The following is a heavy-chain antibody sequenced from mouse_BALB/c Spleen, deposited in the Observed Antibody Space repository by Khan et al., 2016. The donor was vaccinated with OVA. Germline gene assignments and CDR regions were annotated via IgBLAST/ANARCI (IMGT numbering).Heavy chain of an antibody. J-gene: IGHJ3*01. CDR3: ASHLTGSFAY. V-gene: IGHV5-6*01. CDR2: IDSDGVYT. D-gene: IGHD4-1*01. Sequence: EVHLVESGGDLVKPGVSLRLSCAASGFTFSTYVMSWVRQPPDKRLEWVATIDSDGVYTYYLDTVKGLFTIFRNNAWNTLYLQMSSLQSEDTAICYCASHLTGSFAYWGQGTLVTVSA. CDR1: GFTFSTYV.